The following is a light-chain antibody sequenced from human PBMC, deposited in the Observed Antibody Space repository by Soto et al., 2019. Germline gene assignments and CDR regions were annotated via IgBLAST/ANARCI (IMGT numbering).Light chain of an antibody. CDR3: CSYSTNNTWV. J-gene: IGLJ3*02. CDR2: EVN. CDR1: NGDIGGYNY. Sequence: QSALTQPASVSGSPGQSITISCTGSNGDIGGYNYVSWYQKHPGKAPKLIIYEVNHRPSGVSTRFSASKSANTASLTVSGLQPADEAHYYCCSYSTNNTWVFGGGTKLTVL. V-gene: IGLV2-14*01.